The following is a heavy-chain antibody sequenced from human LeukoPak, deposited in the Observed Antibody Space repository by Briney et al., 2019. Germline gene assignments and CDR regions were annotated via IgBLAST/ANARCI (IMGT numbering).Heavy chain of an antibody. J-gene: IGHJ5*02. CDR3: ARDGVPAAERWFDP. CDR1: GGSISSYY. D-gene: IGHD2-2*01. V-gene: IGHV4-59*01. Sequence: SETLSLTCTVSGGSISSYYWSWIRQPPGKGLEWIGYIYYSGSTNYNPSLKSRVTISVDTSKNQFSLKLSSVTAADTAVYYCARDGVPAAERWFDPWGQGTLVTVSS. CDR2: IYYSGST.